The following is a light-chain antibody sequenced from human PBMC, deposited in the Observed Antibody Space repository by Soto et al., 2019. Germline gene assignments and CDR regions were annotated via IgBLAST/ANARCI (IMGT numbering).Light chain of an antibody. J-gene: IGLJ2*01. CDR3: QAWDSSTSQVV. V-gene: IGLV3-1*01. CDR2: QDS. CDR1: KLGEKY. Sequence: SYELTQPPSVSASPGQTASITCSGDKLGEKYACWYQQKPGQSPVLVIYQDSKRPSGIPERFSASNSGNTATLTISGTQAMDEADYYCQAWDSSTSQVVFGGGTKLTVL.